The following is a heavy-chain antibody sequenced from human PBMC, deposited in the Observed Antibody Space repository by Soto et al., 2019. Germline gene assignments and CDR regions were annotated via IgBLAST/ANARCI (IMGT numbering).Heavy chain of an antibody. CDR3: ASPKIAFYNWFDP. D-gene: IGHD3-3*02. CDR1: GGPISSGPYS. V-gene: IGHV4-39*01. CDR2: IYYSGST. Sequence: PSETLSLTCAVSGGPISSGPYSWGWIRQPPGKGLEWIGSIYYSGSTYYNPSLKSRVTISVDTSKNQFSLKLSSVTAADTAVYYCASPKIAFYNWFDPWGQGTLVTVS. J-gene: IGHJ5*02.